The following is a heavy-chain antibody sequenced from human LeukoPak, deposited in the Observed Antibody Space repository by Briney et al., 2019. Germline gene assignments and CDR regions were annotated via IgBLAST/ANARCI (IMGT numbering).Heavy chain of an antibody. Sequence: GGSLRLSCAASGFTFTIYAMSWVRQAPGKGLEWVSAISGSGGSTYYADSVKGRFTISRDNSKNTLYLQMNSLRAEDTAVYYCAKSLTPQRIAAAVLDYWGQGTLVTVSS. V-gene: IGHV3-23*01. D-gene: IGHD6-13*01. CDR1: GFTFTIYA. J-gene: IGHJ4*02. CDR2: ISGSGGST. CDR3: AKSLTPQRIAAAVLDY.